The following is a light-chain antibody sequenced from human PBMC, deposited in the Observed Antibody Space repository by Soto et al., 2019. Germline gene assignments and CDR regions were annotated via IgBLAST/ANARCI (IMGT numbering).Light chain of an antibody. CDR3: QQYGSSPST. Sequence: EIVLTQSPGNLSLSPGERATLSCRASQSVSRSYLAWYQQKPGHAPKLLIYGASSRATGIPDRFSGSGSGTDFTLTISRLEPEDFAVYYCQQYGSSPSTFGQGTKLEIK. J-gene: IGKJ1*01. CDR1: QSVSRSY. CDR2: GAS. V-gene: IGKV3-20*01.